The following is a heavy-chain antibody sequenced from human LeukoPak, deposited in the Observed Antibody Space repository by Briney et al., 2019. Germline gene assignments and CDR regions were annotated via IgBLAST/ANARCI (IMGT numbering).Heavy chain of an antibody. CDR3: ARDIYDDSGYFRRGLDY. Sequence: GGSLRLSCAASGFTFSDYYMSWIRQAPGKGLEWLAYISGSGETIYYADSVKGRFTISRDNAKNSLYLQMNSLRADDTAVYFCARDIYDDSGYFRRGLDYWGQGILVTVSS. D-gene: IGHD3-22*01. CDR1: GFTFSDYY. CDR2: ISGSGETI. V-gene: IGHV3-11*04. J-gene: IGHJ4*02.